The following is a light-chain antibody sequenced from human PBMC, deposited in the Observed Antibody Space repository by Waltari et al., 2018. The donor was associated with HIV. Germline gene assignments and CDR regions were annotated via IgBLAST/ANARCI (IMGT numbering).Light chain of an antibody. CDR3: QQYNDWPRT. J-gene: IGKJ1*01. CDR2: DAS. CDR1: ESGRVK. Sequence: EIVMTQSPVTLAVSPGARATLSCRASESGRVKLAWYQQKAGQAPRLLIYDASTRASGIPARFSGSGSGTEFTLTISSLQSEDFAVYYCQQYNDWPRTFGQGTKVESK. V-gene: IGKV3-15*01.